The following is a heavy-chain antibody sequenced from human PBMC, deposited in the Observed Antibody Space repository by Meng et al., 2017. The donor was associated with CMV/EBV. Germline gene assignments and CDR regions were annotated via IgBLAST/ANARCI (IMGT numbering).Heavy chain of an antibody. D-gene: IGHD2-8*01. CDR3: AKDLYYSFDY. V-gene: IGHV3-30*02. CDR1: GFTFSSSA. CDR2: IAHDGSAK. Sequence: GRLVGSVGGVVQPGGSLRLSCAASGFTFSSSAMHWVRQPPGKGLEWVSFIAHDGSAKTYTDSVKGRFTISRDDSENTVYLEMNSLRVEDTAVYYCAKDLYYSFDYWGQGTLVTASS. J-gene: IGHJ4*02.